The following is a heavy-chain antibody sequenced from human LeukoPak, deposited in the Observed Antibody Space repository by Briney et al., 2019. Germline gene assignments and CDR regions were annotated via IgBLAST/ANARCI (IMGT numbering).Heavy chain of an antibody. CDR1: GYSISSGYY. D-gene: IGHD3-10*01. CDR3: AKITMVRGVKN. V-gene: IGHV4-38-2*02. Sequence: PSETLSLTCTVSGYSISSGYYWGWIRQPPGKRLEWVASIHSSGNTYYSPTLKSRVTISVDTSKNQFSLNLTSVTAADAAVYYCAKITMVRGVKNWGQGTLVTVSS. CDR2: IHSSGNT. J-gene: IGHJ4*02.